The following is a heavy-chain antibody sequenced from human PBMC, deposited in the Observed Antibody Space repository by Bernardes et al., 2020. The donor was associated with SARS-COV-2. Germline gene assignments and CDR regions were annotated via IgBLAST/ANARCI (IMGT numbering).Heavy chain of an antibody. D-gene: IGHD4-17*01. Sequence: ASVKVSCKASGYTFTTYGITWVRQAPGQGLEWMGWISTYNGNTNYAQKYQGRVTMTTDTSTVTAYMELRSLRFDDTAVYYCAREKSVDYGDSDWDYGMDVWGQGTTVTVSS. CDR3: AREKSVDYGDSDWDYGMDV. CDR2: ISTYNGNT. CDR1: GYTFTTYG. J-gene: IGHJ6*02. V-gene: IGHV1-18*04.